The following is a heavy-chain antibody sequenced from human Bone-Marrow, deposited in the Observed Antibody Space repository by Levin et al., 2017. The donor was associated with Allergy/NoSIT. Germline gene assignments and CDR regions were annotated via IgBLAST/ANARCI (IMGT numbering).Heavy chain of an antibody. CDR1: GGSFSGYY. CDR2: INHSGST. Sequence: KSSETLSLTCAVYGGSFSGYYWSWIRQPPGKGLEWIGEINHSGSTNYNPSLKSRVTISVDTSKNQFSLKLSSVTAADTAVYYCARGRITIFGVVIEYYYGMDVWGQGTTVTVSS. V-gene: IGHV4-34*01. J-gene: IGHJ6*02. CDR3: ARGRITIFGVVIEYYYGMDV. D-gene: IGHD3-3*01.